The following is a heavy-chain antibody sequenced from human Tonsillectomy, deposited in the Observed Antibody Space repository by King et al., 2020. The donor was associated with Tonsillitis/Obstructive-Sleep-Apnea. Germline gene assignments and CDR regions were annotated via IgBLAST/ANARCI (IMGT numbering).Heavy chain of an antibody. CDR1: GFTLGSYW. Sequence: VQLVESGGGLVQPGGSLRLSCAASGFTLGSYWMTWVRQAPGKGLEGVATINKDGSEKNYVDAVKGRYTISRDNAKNTRYLQMNILSDEDTAVYHCAGDLDIVIVPDTFDAFDIWGQGTMVTVSS. J-gene: IGHJ3*02. CDR2: INKDGSEK. V-gene: IGHV3-7*04. D-gene: IGHD2-2*01. CDR3: AGDLDIVIVPDTFDAFDI.